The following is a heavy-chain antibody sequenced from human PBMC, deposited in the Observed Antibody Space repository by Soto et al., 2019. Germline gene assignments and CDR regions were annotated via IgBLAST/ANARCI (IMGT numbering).Heavy chain of an antibody. Sequence: PPASVKVSCKASGYTFTSYCISWVRQAPGQGLEWMGWISAYNGNTNYAQKLQGRVTMTTDTSTSTAYMELRSLRSDDTAVYYCARKILYDFWSGYPLLDYWGQGTLVTVSS. J-gene: IGHJ4*02. V-gene: IGHV1-18*01. CDR3: ARKILYDFWSGYPLLDY. D-gene: IGHD3-3*01. CDR2: ISAYNGNT. CDR1: GYTFTSYC.